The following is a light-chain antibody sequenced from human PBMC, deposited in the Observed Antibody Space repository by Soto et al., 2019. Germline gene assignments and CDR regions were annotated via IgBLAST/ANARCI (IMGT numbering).Light chain of an antibody. CDR2: AAS. J-gene: IGKJ1*01. V-gene: IGKV1-6*01. CDR3: QQYNSYPQT. Sequence: AIRMTQSPSSLSSSVGDRVTITCGAGKGIRNDLGWYQQKPGKAPKLLIYAASSLQSGVPSRFSGSGSGTDFTLTISSLQTEDFATYYCQQYNSYPQTFGQGTKVDIK. CDR1: KGIRND.